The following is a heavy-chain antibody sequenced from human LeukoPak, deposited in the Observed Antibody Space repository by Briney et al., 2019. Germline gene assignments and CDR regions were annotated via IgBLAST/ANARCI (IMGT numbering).Heavy chain of an antibody. CDR1: GGSISSYY. D-gene: IGHD4-17*01. CDR2: IYYSGST. V-gene: IGHV4-59*08. Sequence: SETLSLTCTVSGGSISSYYWSWIRQSPGKGLEWIGYIYYSGSTNYDPSLKSRVTISVDTSKNQFSLKLSSVTAADTAVYYCASQSADGDYNFDYWGQGTLVTVSS. CDR3: ASQSADGDYNFDY. J-gene: IGHJ4*02.